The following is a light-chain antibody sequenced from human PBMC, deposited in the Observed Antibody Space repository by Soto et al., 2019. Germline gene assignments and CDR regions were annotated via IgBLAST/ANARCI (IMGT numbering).Light chain of an antibody. V-gene: IGKV3-15*01. CDR2: GAS. Sequence: ILMTQSPATLSVSPGERVTLSCRASQSIGSKLAWYQQRPGQAPRLLIYGASTRATGIPSRFSGSGSGTEFTLTITSLQSEDNALYYCQQYYNWQPRFGQGTKVDIK. CDR1: QSIGSK. J-gene: IGKJ1*01. CDR3: QQYYNWQPR.